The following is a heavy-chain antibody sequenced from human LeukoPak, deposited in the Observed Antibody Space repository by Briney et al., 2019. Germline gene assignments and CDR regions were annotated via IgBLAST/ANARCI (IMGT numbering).Heavy chain of an antibody. V-gene: IGHV3-43*01. CDR2: ISWDGGST. Sequence: PGGSLRLSCAASGFTFDDYTMHWVRQPPGKGLEWVSLISWDGGSTFYADSVKSRFTISRDNSKDSLYLQMNSLRTEDTAFYYCAKDREFHRSGWYSGLNWGQGTLVSVSS. CDR3: AKDREFHRSGWYSGLN. CDR1: GFTFDDYT. J-gene: IGHJ4*02. D-gene: IGHD6-19*01.